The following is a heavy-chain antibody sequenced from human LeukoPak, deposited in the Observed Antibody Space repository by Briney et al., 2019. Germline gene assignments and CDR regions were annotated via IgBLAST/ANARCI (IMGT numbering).Heavy chain of an antibody. CDR2: ISGSGGRT. V-gene: IGHV3-23*01. D-gene: IGHD5-12*01. J-gene: IGHJ4*02. Sequence: GGSLRLSCAASGFTFSTYAMNWGRQVPGKGLEWVSTISGSGGRTTYADSVKGRFTISRDNSKNTLYLQMNSLRAEDTAVYYCARGTGIEYYFDYWGPGTLVTVSS. CDR3: ARGTGIEYYFDY. CDR1: GFTFSTYA.